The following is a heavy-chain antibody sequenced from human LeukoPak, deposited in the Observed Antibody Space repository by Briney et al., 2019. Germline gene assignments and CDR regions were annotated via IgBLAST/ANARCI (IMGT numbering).Heavy chain of an antibody. CDR2: MNPNSGNT. CDR1: GYTFTTFD. CDR3: AGGLLAFMRSDYSNYWDNWFDP. V-gene: IGHV1-8*02. Sequence: ASVKVSCKASGYTFTTFDINWVRQATGQGLEWMGWMNPNSGNTGYAQKFQGRVTMTRNTSISTAYMELSSLRSEDTAVYYCAGGLLAFMRSDYSNYWDNWFDPWGQGTLVTVSS. J-gene: IGHJ5*02. D-gene: IGHD4-11*01.